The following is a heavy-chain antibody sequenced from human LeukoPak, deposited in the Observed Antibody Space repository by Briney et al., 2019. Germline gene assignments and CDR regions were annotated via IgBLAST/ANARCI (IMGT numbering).Heavy chain of an antibody. CDR2: ISPYKGDT. D-gene: IGHD6-19*01. J-gene: IGHJ4*02. CDR1: GYTFTTYG. V-gene: IGHV1-18*01. CDR3: ARDGAVAAVFDY. Sequence: ASVKVSCKASGYTFTTYGVTWMRQAPGQGLEWMGWISPYKGDTNYAQNLQGRVTLTTDTSTSTAYMELRSLRSDDTAVYYCARDGAVAAVFDYWGQGTLVTVSS.